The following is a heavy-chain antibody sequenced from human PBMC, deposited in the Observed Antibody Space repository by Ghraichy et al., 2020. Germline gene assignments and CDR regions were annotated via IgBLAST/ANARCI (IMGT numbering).Heavy chain of an antibody. Sequence: SVKVSCKASGGTFSSYAISWVRQAPGQGLEWMGGIIPIFGTANYAQKFQGRVTITADESTSTAYMELSSLRSEDTAVYYCARDDVESYAFDIWGQGTMVTVSS. V-gene: IGHV1-69*13. CDR2: IIPIFGTA. CDR3: ARDDVESYAFDI. J-gene: IGHJ3*02. D-gene: IGHD5-24*01. CDR1: GGTFSSYA.